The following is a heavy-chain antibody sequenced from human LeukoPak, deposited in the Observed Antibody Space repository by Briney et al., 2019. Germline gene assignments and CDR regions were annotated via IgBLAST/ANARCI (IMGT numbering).Heavy chain of an antibody. D-gene: IGHD5-18*01. CDR1: GFTFSICW. CDR3: ARVGYSYGSYYFDY. V-gene: IGHV3-74*01. CDR2: INSDASST. Sequence: GGSLRLSCAASGFTFSICWMHWVRHAPGKGLVWVSRINSDASSTTYADSVKGRFTISRDTARNTLYLQMNSLRAEDTAVYYCARVGYSYGSYYFDYWGQGTLVTVSS. J-gene: IGHJ4*02.